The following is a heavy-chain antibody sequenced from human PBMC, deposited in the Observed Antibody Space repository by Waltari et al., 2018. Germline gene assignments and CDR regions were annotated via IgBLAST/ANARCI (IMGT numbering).Heavy chain of an antibody. J-gene: IGHJ4*02. CDR2: INAGNGNT. CDR3: ARDKSRGGPGDY. D-gene: IGHD3-10*01. CDR1: GYTFTSYA. Sequence: QVQLVQSGAEVKKPGASVKVSCKASGYTFTSYAMHWVRQAPGQRLEWMGWINAGNGNTKYSQKFQGRVTITRDTSASTAYMELSSLRSEDTAVYYCARDKSRGGPGDYWGQGTLVTVSS. V-gene: IGHV1-3*01.